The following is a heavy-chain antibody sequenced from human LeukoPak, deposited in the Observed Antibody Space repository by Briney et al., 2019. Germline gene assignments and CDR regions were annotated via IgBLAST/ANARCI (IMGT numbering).Heavy chain of an antibody. D-gene: IGHD3-9*01. V-gene: IGHV3-7*01. CDR2: IRQDGSET. CDR1: GFIFSNYW. J-gene: IGHJ4*02. Sequence: GGSLGLSCAASGFIFSNYWMQWVRQAPGKGLEWVANIRQDGSETYYVASVKGRFTISRDNAKNSLYLQMNSLRAEDTAVYYCASIYSILTGYPDCDYWGQGTLVTVSS. CDR3: ASIYSILTGYPDCDY.